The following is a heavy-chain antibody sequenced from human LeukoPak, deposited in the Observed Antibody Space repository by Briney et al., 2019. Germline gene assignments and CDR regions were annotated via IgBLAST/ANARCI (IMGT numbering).Heavy chain of an antibody. CDR1: GYSFTSYW. CDR2: IYPGDSDT. D-gene: IGHD2-21*01. CDR3: ARALAYCGGDCPFGWFDP. V-gene: IGHV5-51*01. J-gene: IGHJ5*02. Sequence: GESLKISCKGSGYSFTSYWIGWVRQMPGKGLEWMGIIYPGDSDTRYSPSFQGQVTISADKSISTAYLQWSSLKASDTAMYYCARALAYCGGDCPFGWFDPWGQGTLVTVSS.